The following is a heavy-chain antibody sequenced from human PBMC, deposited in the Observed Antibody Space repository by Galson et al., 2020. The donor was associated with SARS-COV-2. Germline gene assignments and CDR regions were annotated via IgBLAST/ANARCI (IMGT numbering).Heavy chain of an antibody. Sequence: GGSLRLSCPASGFSFSSYWMTWVRQAPGKGLEWVANIKQDGSERYYVDSVKGRFTISRDNAKNSLYLQMNSLRAEDTAVYYCARGTDYDFWSGYYSSIDYWGQGTLVTVSS. CDR1: GFSFSSYW. D-gene: IGHD3-3*01. CDR3: ARGTDYDFWSGYYSSIDY. V-gene: IGHV3-7*05. J-gene: IGHJ4*02. CDR2: IKQDGSER.